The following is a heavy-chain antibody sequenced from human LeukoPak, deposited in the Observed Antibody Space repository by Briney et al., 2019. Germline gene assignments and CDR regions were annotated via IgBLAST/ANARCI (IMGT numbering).Heavy chain of an antibody. CDR3: ARDPDPYYMDV. CDR2: IYYSGST. V-gene: IGHV4-61*01. CDR1: GGSISSSSYY. Sequence: SETLSLTCTVSGGSISSSSYYWSWIRQPPGKGLEWIGYIYYSGSTNYNPSLKSRVTISVDTSKNQFSLKLSSVTAADTAVYYCARDPDPYYMDVWGKGTTVTVSS. J-gene: IGHJ6*03.